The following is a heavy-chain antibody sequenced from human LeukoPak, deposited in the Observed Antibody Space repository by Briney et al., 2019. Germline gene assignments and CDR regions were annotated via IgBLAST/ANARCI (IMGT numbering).Heavy chain of an antibody. J-gene: IGHJ6*02. V-gene: IGHV5-51*01. Sequence: PGESLEISCQGSGYSFKNYWIAWVRQLPGKGLEWMGIIYPGDSNTRYNPSFQGQVTISADKSISTAYLQWSSLKASDTAKFYCARQGFVASYGVDVWGQGTTVTVSS. CDR2: IYPGDSNT. CDR1: GYSFKNYW. CDR3: ARQGFVASYGVDV.